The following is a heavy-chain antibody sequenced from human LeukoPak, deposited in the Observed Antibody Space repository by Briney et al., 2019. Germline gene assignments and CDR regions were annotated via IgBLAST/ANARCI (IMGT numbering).Heavy chain of an antibody. D-gene: IGHD1-26*01. CDR1: GFTFSSYN. V-gene: IGHV3-48*01. J-gene: IGHJ6*03. CDR2: ISSTSSTI. CDR3: ARDPYSGNYGTYYYYYMDV. Sequence: GGSLRLSCAASGFTFSSYNMNWVRQAPGKGLEWVSYISSTSSTIYYADSVKGRFTISRDNAKNSLYLQMHSLRAEDTAVYYCARDPYSGNYGTYYYYYMDVWGKGTTVTISS.